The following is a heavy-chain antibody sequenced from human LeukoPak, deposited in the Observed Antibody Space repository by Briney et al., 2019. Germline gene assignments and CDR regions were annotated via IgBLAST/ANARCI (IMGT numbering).Heavy chain of an antibody. V-gene: IGHV4-61*05. CDR2: IYYSGST. CDR1: GGSISSSSYY. Sequence: SETLSLTCTVSGGSISSSSYYWGWIRQPPGKGLEWIGYIYYSGSTNYNPSLKSRVTISVDTSKNQFSLKLSSVTAADTAVYYCARSYDIFLFDPWGQGTLVTVSS. J-gene: IGHJ5*02. CDR3: ARSYDIFLFDP. D-gene: IGHD3-9*01.